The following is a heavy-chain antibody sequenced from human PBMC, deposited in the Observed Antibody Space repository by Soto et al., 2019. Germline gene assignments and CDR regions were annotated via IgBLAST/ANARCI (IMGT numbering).Heavy chain of an antibody. Sequence: ASVKVSCKASGYTFTSYGISCVRQAPGQGLEWMGWISAYNGNTNYAQKLQGRVTMTTDTSTSTAHMELRSLRSDDTAVYYCAGGGGYGDYEEDPMRYFQHWGQGTLVTVSS. CDR1: GYTFTSYG. D-gene: IGHD4-17*01. CDR3: AGGGGYGDYEEDPMRYFQH. J-gene: IGHJ1*01. CDR2: ISAYNGNT. V-gene: IGHV1-18*01.